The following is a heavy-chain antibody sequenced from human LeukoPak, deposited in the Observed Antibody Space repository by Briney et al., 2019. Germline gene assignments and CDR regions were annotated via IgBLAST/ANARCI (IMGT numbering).Heavy chain of an antibody. J-gene: IGHJ4*02. CDR1: GGTFSSYA. CDR2: IIPIFGTA. D-gene: IGHD3-22*01. V-gene: IGHV1-69*13. CDR3: AREWGLESSGFYYAY. Sequence: SVKVSCKASGGTFSSYAISWVRQAPGQGLEWMGGIIPIFGTANFAQRFQGRVSITADESTSTAFMELSSLRFEDTAVYYCAREWGLESSGFYYAYWGQGTLVTVSS.